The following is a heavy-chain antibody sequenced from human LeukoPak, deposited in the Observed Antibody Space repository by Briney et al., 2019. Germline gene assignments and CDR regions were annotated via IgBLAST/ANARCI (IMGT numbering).Heavy chain of an antibody. CDR3: ARSPRSYQLLYWFDP. Sequence: SVKVSCKASGGTFSSYAISWVRQAPGQGLEWMGGIIPIFGTANYAQKFQGRVTITADESTSTAYMELSSLRSEDTAVYYYARSPRSYQLLYWFDPWGQGTLVTVSS. CDR2: IIPIFGTA. CDR1: GGTFSSYA. D-gene: IGHD2-2*01. V-gene: IGHV1-69*13. J-gene: IGHJ5*02.